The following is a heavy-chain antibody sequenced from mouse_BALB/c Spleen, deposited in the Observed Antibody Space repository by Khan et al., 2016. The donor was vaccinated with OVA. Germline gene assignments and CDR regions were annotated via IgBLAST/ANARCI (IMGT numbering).Heavy chain of an antibody. CDR3: ARGNYYGYYFDY. Sequence: EVQLQESGPGLVKPSQSLSLTCTVTGYSITNNYAWNWIRQFPGKKLEWMGYISYIGSTNYNPSLKSRIPITRDTSKNQFFLQLNSVTTEDTATYYCARGNYYGYYFDYWGQGTTLTVSS. CDR1: GYSITNNYA. CDR2: ISYIGST. D-gene: IGHD1-1*01. J-gene: IGHJ2*01. V-gene: IGHV3-2*02.